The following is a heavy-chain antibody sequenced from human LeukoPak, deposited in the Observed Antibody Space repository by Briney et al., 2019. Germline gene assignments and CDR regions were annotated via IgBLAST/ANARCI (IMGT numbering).Heavy chain of an antibody. CDR2: ISSSGGST. J-gene: IGHJ4*02. CDR1: GFTFSSYA. CDR3: VRSLRSADF. V-gene: IGHV3-23*01. Sequence: GGSLRLSCSASGFTFSSYAMSWVRQAPGKGLEWVSVISSSGGSTYYADSVKGRFTISRDNAKNTLFLQMDSLRPEDTAVYYCVRSLRSADFWGQGTLVTVSS.